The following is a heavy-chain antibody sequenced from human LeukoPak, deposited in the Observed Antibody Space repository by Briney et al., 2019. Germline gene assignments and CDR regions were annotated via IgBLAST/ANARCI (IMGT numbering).Heavy chain of an antibody. CDR3: ARASGSFWWLDS. D-gene: IGHD1-26*01. V-gene: IGHV1-2*02. J-gene: IGHJ5*01. CDR2: IKPNSVET. Sequence: ASVKVSCKASGYTFTRQYLHWVGQAPGQGLEWIGWIKPNSVETNYAQKFQGGVTMTRDPPISTAYMELSTLRSDDTAVYYCARASGSFWWLDSWGQGTLVTVSS. CDR1: GYTFTRQY.